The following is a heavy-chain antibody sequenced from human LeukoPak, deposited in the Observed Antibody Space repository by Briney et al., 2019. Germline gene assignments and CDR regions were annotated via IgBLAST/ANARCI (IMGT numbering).Heavy chain of an antibody. CDR1: GYSFTSYW. Sequence: GESLKISCKGSGYSFTSYWIGWVRQMPGKGLEWMGIIYPGDSDTRYSPSFQGQVTISADKSISIAYLQWSSLKASDTAMYYCARSTDYSNLGFDPWGQGTLVTVSS. CDR3: ARSTDYSNLGFDP. D-gene: IGHD4-11*01. V-gene: IGHV5-51*01. CDR2: IYPGDSDT. J-gene: IGHJ5*02.